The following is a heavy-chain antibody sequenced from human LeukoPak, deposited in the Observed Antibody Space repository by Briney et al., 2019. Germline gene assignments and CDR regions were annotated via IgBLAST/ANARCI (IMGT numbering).Heavy chain of an antibody. D-gene: IGHD3-10*01. V-gene: IGHV3-48*03. CDR3: ARGSLDSGSYYAGY. J-gene: IGHJ4*02. CDR2: ISSSGSTI. Sequence: GGSLRLSCAASGFTFSSYEMNWVRQAPGKGLEWVSYISSSGSTIYYADSVKGRFTISRDNAKNTLYLQMNSLRAEDTAVYYCARGSLDSGSYYAGYWGQGTLVTVSS. CDR1: GFTFSSYE.